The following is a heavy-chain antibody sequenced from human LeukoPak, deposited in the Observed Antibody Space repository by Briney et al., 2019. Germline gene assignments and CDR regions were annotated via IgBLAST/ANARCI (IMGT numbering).Heavy chain of an antibody. CDR3: ARDVGASAPDAFDI. Sequence: GGSLRLSCAASGFTFSTYSMNWVRQAPGKGLEWVSSISSSNHYIYYADSVKGRFTISRDNAKNSLYLQMNSLRAEDTDVYYCARDVGASAPDAFDIWGQGTMVTVSS. J-gene: IGHJ3*02. CDR1: GFTFSTYS. D-gene: IGHD1-26*01. CDR2: ISSSNHYI. V-gene: IGHV3-21*01.